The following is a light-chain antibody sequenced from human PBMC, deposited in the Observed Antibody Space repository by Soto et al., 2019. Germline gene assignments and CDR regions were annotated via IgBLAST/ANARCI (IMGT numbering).Light chain of an antibody. Sequence: QSALTQPDSVSGSPGPSITISCIGTSSDVGSYNLVSWYQQHPGKAPKVLSYEVSERPSGASNRFSGPKSGNTASLTISGLHAEDEAEYYCCSYAGSRTQVLFGGGTKLTV. CDR3: CSYAGSRTQVL. V-gene: IGLV2-23*02. CDR2: EVS. CDR1: SSDVGSYNL. J-gene: IGLJ2*01.